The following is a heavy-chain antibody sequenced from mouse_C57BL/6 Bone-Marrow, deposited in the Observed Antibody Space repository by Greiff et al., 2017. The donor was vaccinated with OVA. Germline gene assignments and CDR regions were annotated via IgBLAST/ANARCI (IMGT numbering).Heavy chain of an antibody. CDR2: IDPSDSYT. CDR1: GYTFTSYW. Sequence: QVQLQQPGAELVKPGASVKLSCKASGYTFTSYWMQWVKQRPGQGLEWIGEIDPSDSYTNYNQKFKGKATLTVDTSSSTAYMQLSSLTSEDSAVYCCAREDGTTVVVDYWGQGTTLTVSS. D-gene: IGHD1-1*01. V-gene: IGHV1-50*01. CDR3: AREDGTTVVVDY. J-gene: IGHJ2*01.